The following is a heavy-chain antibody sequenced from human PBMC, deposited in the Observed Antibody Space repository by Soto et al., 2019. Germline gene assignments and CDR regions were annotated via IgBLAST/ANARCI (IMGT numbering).Heavy chain of an antibody. V-gene: IGHV3-23*01. CDR3: AKSRGDSWNTYFFDY. Sequence: EVQLLESGGGSVQPGGSLMLSCAASGFTFDSYSLSWVRQAPGKGLEWVSGISGTGQTTHYGDSVKGRFIISRDNFRNTPYLQMNSLRAEDTAVYFCAKSRGDSWNTYFFDYWGRGALVTVSS. D-gene: IGHD2-21*01. CDR1: GFTFDSYS. J-gene: IGHJ4*02. CDR2: ISGTGQTT.